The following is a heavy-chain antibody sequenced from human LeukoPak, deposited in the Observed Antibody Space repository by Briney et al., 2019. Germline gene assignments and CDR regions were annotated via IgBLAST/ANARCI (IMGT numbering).Heavy chain of an antibody. V-gene: IGHV1-46*01. Sequence: GASVKVSCKASGYTFTSYYMHWVRQAPGQGLEWMGIINPSGGRTSYAQKIQGRVTMTRDTSTSIVYMELSSLRSEDTAVYYCVSSSTPPTYFDYWGQGTLVTVSS. CDR2: INPSGGRT. CDR1: GYTFTSYY. D-gene: IGHD6-6*01. J-gene: IGHJ4*02. CDR3: VSSSTPPTYFDY.